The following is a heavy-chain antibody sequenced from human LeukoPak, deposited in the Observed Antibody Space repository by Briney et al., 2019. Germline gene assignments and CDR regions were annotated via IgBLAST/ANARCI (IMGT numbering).Heavy chain of an antibody. CDR3: AKGAYDYIEIAYFDY. V-gene: IGHV3-23*01. D-gene: IGHD5-12*01. CDR2: IIGSSGTT. J-gene: IGHJ4*02. Sequence: GGSLRLSCVASGFSFNNYAMNWVRQAPGKGPEWVSLIIGSSGTTFYADSVKGRFTISRDKSKSTLYLQMNSLRAEDTAVYYCAKGAYDYIEIAYFDYWGQGSLVTVSS. CDR1: GFSFNNYA.